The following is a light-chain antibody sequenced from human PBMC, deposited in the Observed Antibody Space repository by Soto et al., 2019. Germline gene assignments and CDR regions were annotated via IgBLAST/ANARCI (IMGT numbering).Light chain of an antibody. CDR1: NIGSET. Sequence: SYELTQAPSVSVAPGKTATITCGGNNIGSETVHWYQQKPGQAPVLVIYYNRDRPSGIPERFSGSNSGNTATLTISRVEAGDEADYYCQVWDSSTNLVVFGGGTQLTVL. CDR3: QVWDSSTNLVV. CDR2: YNR. J-gene: IGLJ2*01. V-gene: IGLV3-21*04.